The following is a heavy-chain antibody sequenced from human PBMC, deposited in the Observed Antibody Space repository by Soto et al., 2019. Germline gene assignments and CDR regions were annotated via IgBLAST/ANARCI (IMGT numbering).Heavy chain of an antibody. V-gene: IGHV3-15*01. CDR2: IKSKTDGGTT. Sequence: GSLRLSCAASGFTFSNAWMSWVRQAPGKGLEWVGRIKSKTDGGTTDYAAPVKGRFTISRDDSKNTLYLQMNSLKTEDTAVYYCTTDPPDYPKVGYYYYYYMDVWGKGTTVTVSS. D-gene: IGHD4-17*01. CDR1: GFTFSNAW. CDR3: TTDPPDYPKVGYYYYYYMDV. J-gene: IGHJ6*03.